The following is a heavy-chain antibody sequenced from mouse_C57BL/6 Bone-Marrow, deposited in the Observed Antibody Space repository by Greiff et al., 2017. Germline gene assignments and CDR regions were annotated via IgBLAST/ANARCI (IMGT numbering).Heavy chain of an antibody. V-gene: IGHV1-85*01. J-gene: IGHJ3*01. D-gene: IGHD4-1*01. Sequence: QVQLQQSGPELVKPGASVKLSCKASGYTFTSYDINWVKQRPGQGLEWIGWIYPRDGSTKYNEKFKGKATLTVATSSSTAYMELHSLTSEDSAVYFFARRDNWGWFAYWGQGTLVTVSA. CDR2: IYPRDGST. CDR1: GYTFTSYD. CDR3: ARRDNWGWFAY.